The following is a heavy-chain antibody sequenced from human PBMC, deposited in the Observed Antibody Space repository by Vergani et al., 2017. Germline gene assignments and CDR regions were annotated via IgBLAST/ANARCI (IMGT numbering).Heavy chain of an antibody. V-gene: IGHV3-15*01. CDR2: IKSKTDGGTT. CDR1: GGSISSGGYY. J-gene: IGHJ6*02. CDR3: TTGAGDYYYYYGMGV. D-gene: IGHD1-1*01. Sequence: VQLQESGPGLVKPSQTLSLTCTVSGGSISSGGYYWSWIRQHPGKGLEWVGRIKSKTDGGTTDYAAPVKGRFTISRDDSKNTLYLQMNSLKTEDTAVYYCTTGAGDYYYYYGMGVWGQGTTVTVSS.